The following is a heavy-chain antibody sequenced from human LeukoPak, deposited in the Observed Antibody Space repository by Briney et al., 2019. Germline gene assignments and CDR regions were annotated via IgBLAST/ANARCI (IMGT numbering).Heavy chain of an antibody. CDR2: IYYSGST. V-gene: IGHV4-39*07. CDR1: GGSISSNTYY. CDR3: ATRIAVYRSDWFDP. D-gene: IGHD6-19*01. J-gene: IGHJ5*02. Sequence: SQTLSLTCTVSGGSISSNTYYWGWIRQPPGKGLEWIGSIYYSGSTYYNPSLKSRVTISVDTSKNQFSLKLSSVTAADTAVYYCATRIAVYRSDWFDPWGQGTLVTVSS.